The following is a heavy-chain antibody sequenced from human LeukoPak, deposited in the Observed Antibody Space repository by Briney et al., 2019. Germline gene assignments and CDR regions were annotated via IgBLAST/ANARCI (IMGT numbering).Heavy chain of an antibody. CDR2: IYTSGST. CDR1: DDSITIYY. CDR3: ARVLGSSGFDP. D-gene: IGHD6-25*01. Sequence: SETLSLTCTVSDDSITIYYWSWIRQPAGKGLEWIGRIYTSGSTNYNPSLKSRVTMSVDTSKNQFSLKLSSVTAADTAVYYCARVLGSSGFDPWGQGTLVTVSS. V-gene: IGHV4-4*07. J-gene: IGHJ5*02.